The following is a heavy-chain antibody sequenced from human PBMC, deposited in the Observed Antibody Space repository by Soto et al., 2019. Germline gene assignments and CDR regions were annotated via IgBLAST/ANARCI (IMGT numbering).Heavy chain of an antibody. CDR3: ASENESYRSLDY. CDR2: LYSTGTL. V-gene: IGHV4-4*07. D-gene: IGHD3-16*02. Sequence: SETLSLTCIVSGDSISYYTWTWIRQPAGKTLEWIGRLYSTGTLTYNPTPKSRVTMSVDTSKNQLSLTLNSVTAADTAVYFCASENESYRSLDYWGQGTVVTVSS. J-gene: IGHJ4*02. CDR1: GDSISYYT.